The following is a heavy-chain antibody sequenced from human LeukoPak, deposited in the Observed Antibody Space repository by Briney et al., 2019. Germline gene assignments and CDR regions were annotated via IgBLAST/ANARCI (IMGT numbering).Heavy chain of an antibody. CDR3: ARDGYCSGGSCYITGPNWFDP. J-gene: IGHJ5*02. D-gene: IGHD2-15*01. V-gene: IGHV3-30-3*01. Sequence: GGSLRLSCAASGFTFSSYAMLWVRQAPGKGLEWVAVISYDGSNKYYADSVKGRFTISRDNSKNTLYLQMNSLRAEDTAVYYCARDGYCSGGSCYITGPNWFDPWGQGTLVTVSS. CDR2: ISYDGSNK. CDR1: GFTFSSYA.